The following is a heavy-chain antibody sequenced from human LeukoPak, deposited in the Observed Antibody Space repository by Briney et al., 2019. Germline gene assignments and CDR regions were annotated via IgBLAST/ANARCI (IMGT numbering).Heavy chain of an antibody. CDR1: GFSVSIKY. Sequence: GGSLRLSCAASGFSVSIKYMNWVRQAPGKGLEWVSYISSSGSTIYYADSVKGRFTISRDNAKNSLYLQMNSLRAEDTAVYYCAKELSDFWSGYYTTGLDYWGQGTLVTVSS. D-gene: IGHD3-3*01. V-gene: IGHV3-11*01. CDR3: AKELSDFWSGYYTTGLDY. J-gene: IGHJ4*02. CDR2: ISSSGSTI.